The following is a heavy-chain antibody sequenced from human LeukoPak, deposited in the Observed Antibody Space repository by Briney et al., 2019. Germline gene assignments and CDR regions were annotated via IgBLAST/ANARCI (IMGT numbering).Heavy chain of an antibody. D-gene: IGHD5-18*01. J-gene: IGHJ4*02. CDR3: ARGSASERGYRYGAIDY. CDR2: IYYSGST. V-gene: IGHV4-39*01. Sequence: SETLSLTSTVSAFSISSRSYYWRWIRQPPGKGLEWIGSIYYSGSTYYNPSRNTRATISVDTSKNQFSLKLSSVAAADTAVYYCARGSASERGYRYGAIDYWGQGTLVTVSS. CDR1: AFSISSRSYY.